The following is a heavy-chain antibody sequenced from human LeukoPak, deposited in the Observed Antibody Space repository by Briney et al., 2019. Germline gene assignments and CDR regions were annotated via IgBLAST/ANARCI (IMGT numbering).Heavy chain of an antibody. J-gene: IGHJ6*03. CDR3: ARTTMVRGTYYMDV. Sequence: SETLSLTCTVSGGSISSSSYYWGWIRQPPGKGLEWIGSIYYSGSTYYNPSLKSRVTISVDTSKNQFSLKMRSVTAADTAVYYCARTTMVRGTYYMDVWGKGTTVTISS. D-gene: IGHD3-10*01. CDR1: GGSISSSSYY. CDR2: IYYSGST. V-gene: IGHV4-39*07.